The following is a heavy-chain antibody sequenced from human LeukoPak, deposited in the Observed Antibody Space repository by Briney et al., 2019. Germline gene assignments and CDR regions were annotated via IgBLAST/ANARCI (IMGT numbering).Heavy chain of an antibody. Sequence: GRSLRLSCAASGFTFSTYGMHWVRQAPGKGLEWVAVISYDGSNKYYADSVKGRFTISRDNSKNTLYLQMNSLRAEDTAVYYCAKDKWGHCNSTSCYPSFWFDPWGQGTQVTVSS. D-gene: IGHD2-2*01. CDR1: GFTFSTYG. CDR2: ISYDGSNK. V-gene: IGHV3-30*18. CDR3: AKDKWGHCNSTSCYPSFWFDP. J-gene: IGHJ5*02.